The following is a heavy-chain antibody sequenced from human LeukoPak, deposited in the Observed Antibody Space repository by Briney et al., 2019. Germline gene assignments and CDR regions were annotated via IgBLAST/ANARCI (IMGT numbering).Heavy chain of an antibody. D-gene: IGHD2-15*01. CDR3: VRAGGTRGYDI. V-gene: IGHV3-72*01. CDR2: STDKLYSYTT. J-gene: IGHJ3*02. CDR1: GFTFSDHR. Sequence: PGGSLRLSCAVSGFTFSDHRMDWVRQVPGKWLQWVGRSTDKLYSYTTEYAASVKGRFTISRADSENSLYLQMNSLKTEDTAVYYCVRAGGTRGYDIWGQGTMVTVSS.